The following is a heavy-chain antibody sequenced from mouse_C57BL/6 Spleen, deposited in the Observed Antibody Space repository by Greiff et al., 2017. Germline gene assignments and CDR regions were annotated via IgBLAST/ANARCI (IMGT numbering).Heavy chain of an antibody. CDR1: GYSITSGYY. D-gene: IGHD2-2*01. CDR2: ISYDGSN. J-gene: IGHJ1*03. CDR3: TRDGYDGYSDV. V-gene: IGHV3-6*01. Sequence: ESGPGLVKPSQSLSLTCSVTGYSITSGYYWNWIRQFPGNKLEWMGYISYDGSNNYNPSLKNRIPLTRDTSTNQFFLKLNSVTTEDTATYYCTRDGYDGYSDVWGTGTTVTVSA.